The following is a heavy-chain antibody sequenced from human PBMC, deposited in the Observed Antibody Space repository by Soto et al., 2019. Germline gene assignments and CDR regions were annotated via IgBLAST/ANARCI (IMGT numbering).Heavy chain of an antibody. V-gene: IGHV1-69*13. CDR3: ARDLQFTLEQQAPAESYNWLEP. CDR2: IIPIFGTA. J-gene: IGHJ5*02. CDR1: GGTFSSYA. D-gene: IGHD6-13*01. Sequence: ASVKASCKASGGTFSSYAISWVRQAPGQVLEWLGGIIPIFGTANYAQKFQGRVTITADESTRTAYMELSSLRSEDTAVYYCARDLQFTLEQQAPAESYNWLEPWGQGTMVTVSS.